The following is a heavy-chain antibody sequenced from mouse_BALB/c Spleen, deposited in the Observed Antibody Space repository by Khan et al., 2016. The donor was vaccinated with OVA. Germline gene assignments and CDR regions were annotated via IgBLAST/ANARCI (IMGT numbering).Heavy chain of an antibody. CDR1: GFTFRSFG. Sequence: VELLVSGGDLVQPGGSRKLSCTASGFTFRSFGMHLVHQAPEKVLEWVAYIGSCSSTIYYADKVKGRFTIARANPKNTLLLQLTSLRSEVTAMYYCASGRYWCWFASWGQGTLVTVSA. J-gene: IGHJ3*01. CDR2: IGSCSSTI. D-gene: IGHD2-12*01. CDR3: ASGRYWCWFAS. V-gene: IGHV5-17*02.